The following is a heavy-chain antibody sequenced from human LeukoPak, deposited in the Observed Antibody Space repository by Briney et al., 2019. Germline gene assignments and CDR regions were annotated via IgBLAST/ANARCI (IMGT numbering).Heavy chain of an antibody. CDR2: ISGGGEST. CDR1: GFTFSSYE. CDR3: ARRSGRRYEY. Sequence: GGSLRLSCAASGFTFSSYEMDGVRHAPARGLEWVSHISGGGESTVYPDAVKGRFTISRDNAKNSLYLQMNSLRVEDTGVYYCARRSGRRYEYWGQGVLVTVSP. D-gene: IGHD5-24*01. V-gene: IGHV3-48*03. J-gene: IGHJ4*02.